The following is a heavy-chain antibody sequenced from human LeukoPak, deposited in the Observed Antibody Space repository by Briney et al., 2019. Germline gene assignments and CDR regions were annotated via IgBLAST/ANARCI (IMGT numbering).Heavy chain of an antibody. CDR3: ARQVRYFDWTRSYYYYMDV. D-gene: IGHD3-9*01. V-gene: IGHV4-34*01. CDR1: GGSFSGYY. CDR2: INHSGST. J-gene: IGHJ6*03. Sequence: SETLSLTCAVYGGSFSGYYWSWIRQPPGKGLEWIGEINHSGSTNYNPSLKSRVTISVDTSKNQFSLKLSSVTAADTAVYYCARQVRYFDWTRSYYYYMDVWGKGTTVTISS.